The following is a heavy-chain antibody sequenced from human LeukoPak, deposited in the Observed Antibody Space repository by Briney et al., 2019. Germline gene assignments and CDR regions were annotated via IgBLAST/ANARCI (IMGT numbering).Heavy chain of an antibody. V-gene: IGHV1-8*01. CDR3: ARGPVLGVPQTLLAFYYGGYYYYMDV. CDR2: MYPNRGHT. D-gene: IGHD2-2*01. Sequence: AAVKVSCEASVYTFTSYDINWVRQATGQGREWVGWMYPNRGHTGYAQKFQGRVTMTRNTSISTAYMELSSLRSEDTAVYYCARGPVLGVPQTLLAFYYGGYYYYMDVWGKGTTVTISS. J-gene: IGHJ6*03. CDR1: VYTFTSYD.